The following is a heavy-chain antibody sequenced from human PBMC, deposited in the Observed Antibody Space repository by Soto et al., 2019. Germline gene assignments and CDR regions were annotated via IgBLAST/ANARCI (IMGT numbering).Heavy chain of an antibody. CDR3: TTDHHFWSGYYHYYGMDV. J-gene: IGHJ6*02. CDR1: GFTFSNAW. V-gene: IGHV3-15*07. Sequence: GESLRLSCAASGFTFSNAWMNWVRQAPGKGLEWVGRIKSKTDGGTTDYAAPVKGRFTISRDDSKNTLYLQMNSLKTEDTAVYNCTTDHHFWSGYYHYYGMDVWGQGTTVTVSS. CDR2: IKSKTDGGTT. D-gene: IGHD3-3*02.